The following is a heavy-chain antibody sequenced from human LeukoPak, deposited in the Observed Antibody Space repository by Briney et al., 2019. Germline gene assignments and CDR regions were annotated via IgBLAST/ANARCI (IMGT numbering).Heavy chain of an antibody. J-gene: IGHJ4*02. D-gene: IGHD5-12*01. V-gene: IGHV3-74*01. CDR2: INSDGSST. CDR3: AREMGGYPFDY. Sequence: GGSLRLSCAASGFTFSSYWMHWVRQAPGKGLVWVSRINSDGSSTSYADSVKGRFTISRDNAKNSLYLQMNILRAEDTAVYYCAREMGGYPFDYWGQGTLVTVSS. CDR1: GFTFSSYW.